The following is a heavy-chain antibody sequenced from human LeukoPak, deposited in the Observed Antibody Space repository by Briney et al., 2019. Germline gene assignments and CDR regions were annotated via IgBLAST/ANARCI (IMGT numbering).Heavy chain of an antibody. V-gene: IGHV3-48*04. CDR2: ISSSSSTI. CDR3: ARARGFGEGPSDY. D-gene: IGHD3-10*01. CDR1: GFTFSSYS. Sequence: PGGSLRLSYAASGFTFSSYSMNWVRQAPGKGLEWVSYISSSSSTIYYADSVKGRFTISRDNAKNSLYLQMNSLRAEDTAVYYCARARGFGEGPSDYWGQGTLVTVSS. J-gene: IGHJ4*02.